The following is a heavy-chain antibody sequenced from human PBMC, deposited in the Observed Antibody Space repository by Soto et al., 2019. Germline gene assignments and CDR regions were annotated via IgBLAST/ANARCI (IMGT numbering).Heavy chain of an antibody. V-gene: IGHV4-38-2*01. D-gene: IGHD6-13*01. CDR3: ARVSSSLDWFDP. CDR1: GYSISSGYY. J-gene: IGHJ5*02. Sequence: PSETLSLTCAVSGYSISSGYYWGWIRQPPGKGLEWIGSIYHSGSTYYNPSLKSRVTISVDTSKNQFSLKLSSVTAADTAVYYCARVSSSLDWFDPWGQGTLVTVSS. CDR2: IYHSGST.